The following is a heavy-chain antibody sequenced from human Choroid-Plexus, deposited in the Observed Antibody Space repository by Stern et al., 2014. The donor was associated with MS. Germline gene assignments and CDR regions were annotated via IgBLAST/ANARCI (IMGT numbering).Heavy chain of an antibody. CDR2: INPNTGGT. Sequence: VQLVESGAEVKKLGASVKVSCKTSGYIFTGYYIHWVRQAPGQGLEWMAWINPNTGGTKNAQKFQGRVTMSRDTSISTAYVELSSLTSDDTAVYYCARDQRGITIFGVVTDYYYLGMDVWGQETTVTVSS. CDR3: ARDQRGITIFGVVTDYYYLGMDV. D-gene: IGHD3-3*01. J-gene: IGHJ6*02. CDR1: GYIFTGYY. V-gene: IGHV1-2*02.